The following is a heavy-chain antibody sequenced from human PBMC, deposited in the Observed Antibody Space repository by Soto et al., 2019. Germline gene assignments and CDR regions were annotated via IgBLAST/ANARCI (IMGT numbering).Heavy chain of an antibody. J-gene: IGHJ3*02. CDR1: GGSVSSGSYY. Sequence: SETLSLTCTVSGGSVSSGSYYWSWIRQPPGKGLEWIGYIYYSGSTNYNPSLKSRVTISVDTSKNQFSLKLSSVTAADTAVYYCARHGRLSSNYDGDAFEIWGQGTMVTVS. CDR2: IYYSGST. CDR3: ARHGRLSSNYDGDAFEI. V-gene: IGHV4-61*01. D-gene: IGHD1-7*01.